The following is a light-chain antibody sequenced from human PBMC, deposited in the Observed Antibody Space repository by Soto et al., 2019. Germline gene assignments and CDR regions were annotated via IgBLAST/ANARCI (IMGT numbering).Light chain of an antibody. CDR1: SIDIAPYNY. CDR3: RSYTSSTNYG. J-gene: IGLJ1*01. V-gene: IGLV2-14*01. Sequence: QSVLTQPASVSGSPGQSLTISCTGTSIDIAPYNYVSWYQQHPGKAPKLIIYEVSYRPSGISNRFSGSKSGNTASLTISGLKAEDEDDYYCRSYTSSTNYGFGNVHKVTAL. CDR2: EVS.